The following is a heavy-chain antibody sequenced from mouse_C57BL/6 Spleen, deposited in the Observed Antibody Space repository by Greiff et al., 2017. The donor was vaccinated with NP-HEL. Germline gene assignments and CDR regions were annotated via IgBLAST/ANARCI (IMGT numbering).Heavy chain of an antibody. CDR2: ISNLAYSI. Sequence: EVQGVESGGGLVQPGGSLKLSCAASGFTFSDYGMAWVRQAPRKGPEWVAFISNLAYSIYYADTVTGRFTISRENAKNTLYLEMSSLRSEDTAMYYCARQNYGSSYYYFDYWGQGTTLTVSS. J-gene: IGHJ2*01. V-gene: IGHV5-15*01. CDR3: ARQNYGSSYYYFDY. D-gene: IGHD1-1*01. CDR1: GFTFSDYG.